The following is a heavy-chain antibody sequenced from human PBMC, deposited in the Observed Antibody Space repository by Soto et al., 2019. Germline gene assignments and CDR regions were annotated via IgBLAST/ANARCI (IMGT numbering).Heavy chain of an antibody. CDR2: IFYTGVT. CDR1: GGSVSNASFY. D-gene: IGHD3-22*01. Sequence: QVQLQESGPGLVKPSETLSLTCSVSGGSVSNASFYWTWIRQAPRTGLEYIGYIFYTGVTNYNPSLSRRVTISLDTSKNHFSLKLNTMTAADTAVYYCVRVLDSSWYADLWGSGTLGTLSS. CDR3: VRVLDSSWYADL. J-gene: IGHJ2*01. V-gene: IGHV4-61*03.